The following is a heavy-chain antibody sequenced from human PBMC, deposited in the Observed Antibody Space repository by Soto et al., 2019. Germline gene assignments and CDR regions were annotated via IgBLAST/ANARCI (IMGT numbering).Heavy chain of an antibody. CDR3: ARSEMVTAAPFDY. D-gene: IGHD5-18*01. J-gene: IGHJ4*02. Sequence: QVQLVESGGGVVQPGRSLRLSCAASGFTFSSYAMHWVRQAPGKGLEWVAVISYDGSNKYYADSVKGRFTISRDNSKNTLYLQMNSLRAEDTAVYYCARSEMVTAAPFDYWGQGTLVTVSS. CDR2: ISYDGSNK. CDR1: GFTFSSYA. V-gene: IGHV3-30-3*01.